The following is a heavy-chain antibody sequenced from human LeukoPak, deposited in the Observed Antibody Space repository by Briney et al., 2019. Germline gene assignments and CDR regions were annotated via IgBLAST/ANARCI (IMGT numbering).Heavy chain of an antibody. CDR3: ASGNYYDSTMDV. J-gene: IGHJ6*02. Sequence: GGSLRLSCAASGFTVSSNYMSWVRQAPGKGLESVSVIYSGGSTYYADSVKGRFTISRDNSENTLYLQMNSLRAEDTAVYYCASGNYYDSTMDVWGQGTTVTVSS. CDR1: GFTVSSNY. V-gene: IGHV3-53*01. D-gene: IGHD3-22*01. CDR2: IYSGGST.